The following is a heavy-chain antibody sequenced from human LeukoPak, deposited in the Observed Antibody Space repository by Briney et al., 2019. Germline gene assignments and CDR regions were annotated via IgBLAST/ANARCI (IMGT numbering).Heavy chain of an antibody. CDR3: ARDADDSSFDY. D-gene: IGHD3-22*01. CDR2: IFYNGGT. CDR1: GGSINSGGYY. J-gene: IGHJ4*02. Sequence: SQTLSLTCTVSGGSINSGGYYWNWIRQHPGKGLEWIGYIFYNGGTNYNPSLKSRVTIPVDTSKNQFSLKLSSVTAADTAVYYCARDADDSSFDYWGQGNLVTVSS. V-gene: IGHV4-31*03.